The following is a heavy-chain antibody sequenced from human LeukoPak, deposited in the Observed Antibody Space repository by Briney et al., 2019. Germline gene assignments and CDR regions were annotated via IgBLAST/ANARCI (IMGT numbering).Heavy chain of an antibody. CDR3: ARANVDTAMVFDY. CDR1: GGTFSSYA. J-gene: IGHJ4*02. CDR2: IIPIFGTA. V-gene: IGHV1-69*13. Sequence: SVKVSCKASGGTFSSYAISWVRQAPGQGLEWMGGIIPIFGTANYAQKFQGRVTITADESTSAAYMELSSLRSEDTAVYYCARANVDTAMVFDYWGQGTLVTVSS. D-gene: IGHD5-18*01.